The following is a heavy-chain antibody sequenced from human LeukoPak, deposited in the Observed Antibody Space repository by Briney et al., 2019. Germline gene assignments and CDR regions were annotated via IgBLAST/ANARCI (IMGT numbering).Heavy chain of an antibody. CDR2: IWYDGSNK. CDR1: GFTFSSYG. V-gene: IGHV3-33*06. Sequence: QPGRSLRLSCAASGFTFSSYGMHWVRQAPGKGLEWVAVIWYDGSNKYYADSVKGRFTISRDNSKNTLYLQMNSLRAEDTAVYYCAEAGSVVLYSSSWLAWFDYWGQGTLVTVSS. D-gene: IGHD6-13*01. J-gene: IGHJ4*02. CDR3: AEAGSVVLYSSSWLAWFDY.